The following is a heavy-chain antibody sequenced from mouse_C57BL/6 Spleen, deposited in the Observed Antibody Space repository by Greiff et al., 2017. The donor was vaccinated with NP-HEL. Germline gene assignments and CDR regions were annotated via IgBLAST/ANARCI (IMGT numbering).Heavy chain of an antibody. CDR3: ARTIYYGSSYASHWYFDV. CDR2: INPNYGTT. J-gene: IGHJ1*03. V-gene: IGHV1-39*01. Sequence: EVKLQESGPELVKPGASVKISCKASGYSFTDYNMNWVKQSNGKSLEWIGVINPNYGTTSYNQKFKGKATLTVDQSSSTAYMQLNSLTSEDSAVYYCARTIYYGSSYASHWYFDVWGTGTTVTVSS. CDR1: GYSFTDYN. D-gene: IGHD1-1*01.